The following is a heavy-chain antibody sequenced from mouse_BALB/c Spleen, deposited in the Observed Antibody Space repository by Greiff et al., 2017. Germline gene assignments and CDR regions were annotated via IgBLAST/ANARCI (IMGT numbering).Heavy chain of an antibody. CDR1: GFAFSSYD. CDR2: ISSGGGST. D-gene: IGHD1-1*01. J-gene: IGHJ4*01. Sequence: EVKLVESGGGLVKPGGSLKLSCAASGFAFSSYDMSWVRQTPEKRLEWVAYISSGGGSTYYPDSVKGRFTISRDNARNILYLQMSSLRSEDTAMYYCARGPVVEHYYAMDYWGQGTSVTVSS. V-gene: IGHV5-12-1*01. CDR3: ARGPVVEHYYAMDY.